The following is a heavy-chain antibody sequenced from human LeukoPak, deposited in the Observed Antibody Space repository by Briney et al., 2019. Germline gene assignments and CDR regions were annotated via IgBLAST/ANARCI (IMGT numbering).Heavy chain of an antibody. J-gene: IGHJ4*02. CDR2: ISGSDYST. Sequence: GGSLRLSCAASGFTFTIYGMNWVRQAPGKGLEWVSGISGSDYSTYYADSVKGRFTISRDNSKNTLYLQMNGLRAEDTAIYYCAKTFYDSGSYWGAFDYWGQGTLVTVSS. D-gene: IGHD3-10*01. CDR1: GFTFTIYG. CDR3: AKTFYDSGSYWGAFDY. V-gene: IGHV3-23*01.